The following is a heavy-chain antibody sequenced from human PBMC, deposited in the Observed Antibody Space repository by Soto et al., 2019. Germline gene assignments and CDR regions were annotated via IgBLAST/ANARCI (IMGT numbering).Heavy chain of an antibody. D-gene: IGHD3-10*01. Sequence: ASVKVSCKASGYTFTSYGISRVRQAPGQGLEWMGWISAYNGNTNYAQKLQGRVTMTTDTSTSTVYMELSSLRSEDTAVYYCASHYYGSGSYYNAFDIWGQGTMVTVSS. V-gene: IGHV1-18*01. CDR1: GYTFTSYG. CDR2: ISAYNGNT. CDR3: ASHYYGSGSYYNAFDI. J-gene: IGHJ3*02.